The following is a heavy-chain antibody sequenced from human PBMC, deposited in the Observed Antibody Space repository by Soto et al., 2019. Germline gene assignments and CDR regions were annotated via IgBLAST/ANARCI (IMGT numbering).Heavy chain of an antibody. CDR3: ARANYYGSGSYSTSFDY. Sequence: GGSLRLSCAASGFTFSSYSMNWVRQAPGKGLEWVSSISSSSSYIYYADSVKGRFTISRDDAKNSLYLQMNSLRAEDTAVYYCARANYYGSGSYSTSFDYWGQGTLVTVSS. D-gene: IGHD3-10*01. CDR2: ISSSSSYI. CDR1: GFTFSSYS. V-gene: IGHV3-21*01. J-gene: IGHJ4*02.